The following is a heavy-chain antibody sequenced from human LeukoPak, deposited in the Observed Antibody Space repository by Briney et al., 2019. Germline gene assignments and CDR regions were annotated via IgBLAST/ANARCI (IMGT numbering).Heavy chain of an antibody. Sequence: GGSLRLSCAASGFTFSSYAMSWVRQAPGEGPEWVSAIVGSGDSTYYADSVKGRFTISRDNSKNTLYLQMNSLRAEDTAVYYCAKVAQWLVRDYFDYWGQGTLVTVSS. CDR3: AKVAQWLVRDYFDY. V-gene: IGHV3-23*01. CDR1: GFTFSSYA. J-gene: IGHJ4*02. CDR2: IVGSGDST. D-gene: IGHD6-19*01.